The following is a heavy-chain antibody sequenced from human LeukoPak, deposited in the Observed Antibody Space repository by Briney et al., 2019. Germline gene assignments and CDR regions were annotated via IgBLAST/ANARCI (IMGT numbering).Heavy chain of an antibody. J-gene: IGHJ4*02. Sequence: GGSLRLSCTASGFIFGDYAVTWVRQAPGKGLEWVSAISGSGGSTYYADSVKGRFTISRDNSKNTLYLQMNSLRAEDTAVYYCAKTGNDFWSAYNYWGQGTLVTVSS. CDR1: GFIFGDYA. CDR2: ISGSGGST. CDR3: AKTGNDFWSAYNY. D-gene: IGHD3-3*01. V-gene: IGHV3-23*01.